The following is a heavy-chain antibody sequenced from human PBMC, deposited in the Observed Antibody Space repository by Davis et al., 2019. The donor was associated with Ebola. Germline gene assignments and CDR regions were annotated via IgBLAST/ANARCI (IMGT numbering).Heavy chain of an antibody. Sequence: ASVKVSCKASGYTFTGYYMHWVRQAPGQGLEWMGRINPNSGGTNYAQKFQGRVTMTRDTSISTAYMELSSLRSEDTAVYYCARDYVALAGTGDYWGQGTLVTVSS. CDR1: GYTFTGYY. CDR2: INPNSGGT. J-gene: IGHJ4*02. D-gene: IGHD6-19*01. V-gene: IGHV1-2*06. CDR3: ARDYVALAGTGDY.